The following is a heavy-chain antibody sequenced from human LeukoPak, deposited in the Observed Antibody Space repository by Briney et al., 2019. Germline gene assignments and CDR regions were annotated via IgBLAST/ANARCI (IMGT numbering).Heavy chain of an antibody. CDR2: IGISSGNT. J-gene: IGHJ4*01. CDR1: GFHFIDYS. D-gene: IGHD5-12*01. Sequence: GGSLRLSCAASGFHFIDYSMTWVRQAPGKGLEWITYIGISSGNTKYADSVKGRFTISRDKARNSLYLQMNSLRGEDTAMYYCARDHRYAFDNSGHGTLVTVSS. V-gene: IGHV3-48*01. CDR3: ARDHRYAFDN.